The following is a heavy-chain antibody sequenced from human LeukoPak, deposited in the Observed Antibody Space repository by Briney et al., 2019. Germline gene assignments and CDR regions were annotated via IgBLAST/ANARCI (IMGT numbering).Heavy chain of an antibody. CDR1: GFTFSSYS. CDR2: ISSSSSTI. CDR3: ARKNGLDV. Sequence: GSLRLSCAASGFTFSSYSMNWVRQAPGKGLEWVSYISSSSSTIYYADSVKGRFTISRDNAKNSLYLQMNSLRAEDTAVYYCARKNGLDVWGQGTTVTVSS. V-gene: IGHV3-48*01. J-gene: IGHJ6*02.